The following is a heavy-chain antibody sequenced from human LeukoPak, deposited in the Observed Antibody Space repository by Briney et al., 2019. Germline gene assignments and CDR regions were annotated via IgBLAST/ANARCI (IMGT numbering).Heavy chain of an antibody. CDR1: GFTVSSNY. CDR2: IYSGGST. V-gene: IGHV3-66*01. J-gene: IGHJ4*02. D-gene: IGHD2-15*01. CDR3: ATIVPDVAATLTFDY. Sequence: SGGSLRLSCAASGFTVSSNYMSWVRQAPGKGLEWVSVIYSGGSTYYADSVKGRFTISRDNSKNTLYLQMNSLRAEDTAVYYCATIVPDVAATLTFDYWGQGTLVTVSS.